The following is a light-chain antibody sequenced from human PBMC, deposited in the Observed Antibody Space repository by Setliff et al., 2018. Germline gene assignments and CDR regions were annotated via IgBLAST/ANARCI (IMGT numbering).Light chain of an antibody. CDR3: GSYTSSSTLV. V-gene: IGLV1-40*01. CDR1: SSNIGAGYD. J-gene: IGLJ2*01. Sequence: QSALTQPPSVSGAPGQRVTISCTGSSSNIGAGYDVHWYQQLPGTAPKLLIYGNSNRPSGVPDRFSGSKSGTSASLAITGLQAEDEADYYCGSYTSSSTLVFGGGTKVTVL. CDR2: GNS.